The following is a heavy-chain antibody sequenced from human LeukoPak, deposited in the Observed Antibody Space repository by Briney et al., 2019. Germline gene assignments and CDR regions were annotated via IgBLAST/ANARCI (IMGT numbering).Heavy chain of an antibody. CDR3: ARGRGSLTY. Sequence: PPETLSLTRTVSGVSIRLYYCSWIPQPPGKGLERIGYFYDTRSPKYKPSLQRRVTPSVDISRTQISLTPISLTAAHTPAYYCARGRGSLTYWGQGTLATVSS. D-gene: IGHD3-10*01. V-gene: IGHV4-59*01. CDR1: GVSIRLYY. J-gene: IGHJ4*02. CDR2: FYDTRSP.